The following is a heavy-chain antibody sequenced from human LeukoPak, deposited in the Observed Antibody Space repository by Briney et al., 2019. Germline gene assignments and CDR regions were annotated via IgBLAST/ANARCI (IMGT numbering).Heavy chain of an antibody. CDR3: ARLPKGITGTHFDY. V-gene: IGHV4-34*01. J-gene: IGHJ4*02. D-gene: IGHD1-20*01. Sequence: SETLSLTCAVYGGSFSGYYWIWIRQPPRKGREWIGEINHSGSTNYNPSLKSRVTISVDTSKNQFSLKLSSVTAADTAVYYCARLPKGITGTHFDYWGQGTLVTVSS. CDR1: GGSFSGYY. CDR2: INHSGST.